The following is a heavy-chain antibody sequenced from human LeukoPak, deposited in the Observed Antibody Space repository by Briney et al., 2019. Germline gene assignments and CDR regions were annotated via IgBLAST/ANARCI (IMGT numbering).Heavy chain of an antibody. J-gene: IGHJ3*02. D-gene: IGHD1-26*01. CDR2: IRFDGSNQ. CDR1: GFIFSNYG. CDR3: ARVQALMGATTGGGVSTAFDI. Sequence: GGSLRLSCVASGFIFSNYGMHWARQAPGKGLEWLAFIRFDGSNQYYADSVKGRFTISRDNAKNSLYLQMNSLRAEDTAVYYCARVQALMGATTGGGVSTAFDIWGQGTMVTVSS. V-gene: IGHV3-30*02.